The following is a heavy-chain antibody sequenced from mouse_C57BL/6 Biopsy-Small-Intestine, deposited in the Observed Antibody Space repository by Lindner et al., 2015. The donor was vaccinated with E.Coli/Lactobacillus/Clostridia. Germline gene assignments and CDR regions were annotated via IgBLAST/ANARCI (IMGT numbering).Heavy chain of an antibody. CDR3: TTLYDYDEGWYFDV. J-gene: IGHJ1*03. CDR1: GFNIKDDY. Sequence: VQLQESGAELVRPGASVKLSCTASGFNIKDDYMHWVKQRPEQGLEWIGWIDPENGDTEYASKFQGKATITADTSSNTAYLQLSSLTSEDTAVYYCTTLYDYDEGWYFDVWGTGTTVTVSS. D-gene: IGHD2-4*01. V-gene: IGHV14-4*01. CDR2: IDPENGDT.